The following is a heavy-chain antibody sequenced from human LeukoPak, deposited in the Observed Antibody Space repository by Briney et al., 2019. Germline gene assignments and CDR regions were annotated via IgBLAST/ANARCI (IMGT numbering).Heavy chain of an antibody. Sequence: SETLSLTCTVSGASVTDYYWSWIRQSPGKGLEWISYIHHSGNSDYNPSLRSRVTTSLDTSKNQFPLNLISVTAADTAVYYCTRGHWGLQSWSQGTLVTVSS. CDR2: IHHSGNS. CDR3: TRGHWGLQS. D-gene: IGHD7-27*01. CDR1: GASVTDYY. J-gene: IGHJ5*02. V-gene: IGHV4-59*02.